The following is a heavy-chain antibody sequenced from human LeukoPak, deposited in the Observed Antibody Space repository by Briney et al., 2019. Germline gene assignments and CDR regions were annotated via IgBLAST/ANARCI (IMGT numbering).Heavy chain of an antibody. Sequence: GASVKVSCKASGYTFTSYDINWVRQATGQGLEWMGWMNPNSGNTGYAQKFQGRVTMTRNTSISTAYMELSSLRSEDTAVYYCARGREGKLRYFDWLFGDYFDYWGQGTLVTVSS. CDR3: ARGREGKLRYFDWLFGDYFDY. D-gene: IGHD3-9*01. CDR2: MNPNSGNT. J-gene: IGHJ4*02. CDR1: GYTFTSYD. V-gene: IGHV1-8*01.